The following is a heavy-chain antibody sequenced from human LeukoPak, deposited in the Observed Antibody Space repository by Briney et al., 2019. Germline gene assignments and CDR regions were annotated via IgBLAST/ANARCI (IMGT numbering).Heavy chain of an antibody. CDR3: ARVSESYHDY. CDR2: IDSSGTTI. J-gene: IGHJ4*02. V-gene: IGHV3-48*03. D-gene: IGHD1-26*01. CDR1: GFTFSSCE. Sequence: GGSLRLSCAASGFTFSSCEMNWVRQTPGKGLEWGSYIDSSGTTIYYADSVKGRFTSSRDNAKNSLYLQMNSLRADDTAVYYCARVSESYHDYWGQGTLVTVSS.